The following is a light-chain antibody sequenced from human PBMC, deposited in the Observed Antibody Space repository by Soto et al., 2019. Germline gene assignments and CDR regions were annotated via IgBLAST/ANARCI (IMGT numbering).Light chain of an antibody. V-gene: IGKV1-5*01. CDR2: DAS. J-gene: IGKJ1*01. CDR3: QQYETFSGT. CDR1: QSISNH. Sequence: DIQITQSPSSLSASVEDRVIITCRASQSISNHLNWYQQKPGKAPKLLIYDASALPRGVPSRFSGSGSGTKFTLTIASLQPDDFATYYCQQYETFSGTFGPGTKVDI.